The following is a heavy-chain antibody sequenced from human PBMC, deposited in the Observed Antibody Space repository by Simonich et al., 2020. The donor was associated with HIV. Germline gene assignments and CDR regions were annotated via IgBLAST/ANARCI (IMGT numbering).Heavy chain of an antibody. CDR2: INHSGST. D-gene: IGHD4-17*01. CDR3: ARRHPTTVTTPYFDY. Sequence: QVQLQQWGAGLLKPSETLSLTCSVYGGSFSGYYWSWIRQPPGKGLGWIGEINHSGSTNYNPSLKSRVTISVETSKNQFSLKLSSVTAADTAVYYCARRHPTTVTTPYFDYWGQGTLVTVSS. J-gene: IGHJ4*02. CDR1: GGSFSGYY. V-gene: IGHV4-34*01.